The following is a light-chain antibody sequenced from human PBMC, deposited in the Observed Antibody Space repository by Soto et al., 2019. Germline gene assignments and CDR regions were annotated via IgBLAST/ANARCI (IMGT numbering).Light chain of an antibody. CDR1: NSDVGDYNY. V-gene: IGLV2-8*01. Sequence: QSALTQPPSASGSPGQSVTISCTGTNSDVGDYNYVSWYQQHPGNAPKLMIYEVNKRPSGVPDRFSGSKSGNTASLTVSGLQAEDEGDYYCSSYAGSSSWVFGGGTQLTVL. CDR3: SSYAGSSSWV. J-gene: IGLJ3*02. CDR2: EVN.